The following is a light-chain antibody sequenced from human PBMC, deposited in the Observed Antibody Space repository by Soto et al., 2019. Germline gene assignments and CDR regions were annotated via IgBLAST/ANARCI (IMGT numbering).Light chain of an antibody. CDR2: DDS. CDR1: SIGSKS. V-gene: IGLV3-21*02. J-gene: IGLJ1*01. CDR3: QVWDTRSEHYV. Sequence: SYELTQSPSVSVAPGQTVSITCGGSSIGSKSVHWYQQKPGQAPVLVVYDDSDRRSGIPERFSGSNSGNTATLTITRVEARDEADYHCQVWDTRSEHYVFGAGTKVTVL.